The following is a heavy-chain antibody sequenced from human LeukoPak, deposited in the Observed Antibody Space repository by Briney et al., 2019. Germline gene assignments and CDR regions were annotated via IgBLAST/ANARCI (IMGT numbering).Heavy chain of an antibody. J-gene: IGHJ5*02. CDR2: ISGSGGST. CDR3: GKEGGA. CDR1: GFTFSSYT. Sequence: PGGSLRLSCAASGFTFSSYTMSWVRQAPGKGLEWVSAISGSGGSTYYADSVKGRFTVSRDNSKDMVYLQMNSLKVEDTATYYCGKEGGAWGQGTKVTVSS. V-gene: IGHV3-23*01. D-gene: IGHD3-16*01.